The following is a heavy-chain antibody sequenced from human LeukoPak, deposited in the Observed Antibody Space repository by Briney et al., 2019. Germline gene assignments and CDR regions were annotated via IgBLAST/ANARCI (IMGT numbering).Heavy chain of an antibody. CDR1: GYTFTNYY. J-gene: IGHJ4*02. CDR3: AKDGRTITANPSYFDF. V-gene: IGHV1-46*01. Sequence: GASVKVSCKXSGYTFTNYYMHWVRQAPGQGLEWVGIIDPNGGSTTYARKFQGRLTMTRDKSTSTVYMELSSLRSEDTAVYYCAKDGRTITANPSYFDFWGQGALVTVSS. CDR2: IDPNGGST. D-gene: IGHD1-14*01.